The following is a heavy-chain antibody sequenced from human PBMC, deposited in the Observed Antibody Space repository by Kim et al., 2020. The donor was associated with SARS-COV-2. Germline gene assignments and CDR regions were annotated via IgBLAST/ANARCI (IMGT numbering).Heavy chain of an antibody. CDR1: GFTFSSYG. CDR3: AKDHAGHGSSSYTSGWFDP. CDR2: ISYDGSNK. D-gene: IGHD1-26*01. J-gene: IGHJ5*02. V-gene: IGHV3-30*18. Sequence: GGSLRLSCAASGFTFSSYGMHWVRQAPGKGLEWVAVISYDGSNKYYADSVKGRFTISRDNSKNTLYLQMNSLRAEDTAVYYCAKDHAGHGSSSYTSGWFDPWGQGTLVTVSS.